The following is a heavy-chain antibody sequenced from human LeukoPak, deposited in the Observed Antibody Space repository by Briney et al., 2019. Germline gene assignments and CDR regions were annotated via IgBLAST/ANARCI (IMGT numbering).Heavy chain of an antibody. V-gene: IGHV3-7*04. CDR1: GFTFSSYW. J-gene: IGHJ4*02. Sequence: GGSLRLSCAASGFTFSSYWMNWVRQAPGKGLEWVANIKPDGSDESYVDSVKGRFTISRDNAENSLYLQMNSLRAEDTAVYYCARENFQYWAQGTPVTVAS. CDR3: ARENFQY. CDR2: IKPDGSDE.